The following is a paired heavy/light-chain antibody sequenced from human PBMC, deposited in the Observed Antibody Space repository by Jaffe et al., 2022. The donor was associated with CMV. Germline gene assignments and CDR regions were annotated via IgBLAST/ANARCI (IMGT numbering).Light chain of an antibody. CDR1: QGISSA. J-gene: IGKJ1*01. Sequence: AIQLTQSPSSLSASVGDRVTITCRASQGISSALAWYQQKPGKAPNLLICDASSLESGVPSRFSGSGSGTDFTLTISSLQPEDFATYYCQQFKTYPRTFGQGTKVEIK. CDR3: QQFKTYPRT. CDR2: DAS. V-gene: IGKV1-13*02.
Heavy chain of an antibody. Sequence: EVQLVESGGGLVKPGGSLRLSCAASGFTFSSYSMNWVRQAPGKGLEWVSSISSGSGYLYYADSLKGRFTISRDNAKNSLYLQMNSLRAEDTAVYYCARPFRTNDAFDIWGQGTMVTVSS. V-gene: IGHV3-21*01. J-gene: IGHJ3*02. CDR2: ISSGSGYL. CDR1: GFTFSSYS. CDR3: ARPFRTNDAFDI. D-gene: IGHD3-10*01.